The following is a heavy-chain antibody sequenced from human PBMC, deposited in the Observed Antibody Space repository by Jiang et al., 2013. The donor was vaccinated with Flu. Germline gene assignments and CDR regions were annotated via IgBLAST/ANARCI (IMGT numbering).Heavy chain of an antibody. J-gene: IGHJ2*01. CDR2: GSGA. CDR3: AKRSGLQLADWSFDF. Sequence: GSGAYYADSVKGRFTISRDNSKNTLYLQMNSLRAEDTAVYYCAKRSGLQLADWSFDFWGRGTLVTVSS. V-gene: IGHV3-23*01. D-gene: IGHD6-13*01.